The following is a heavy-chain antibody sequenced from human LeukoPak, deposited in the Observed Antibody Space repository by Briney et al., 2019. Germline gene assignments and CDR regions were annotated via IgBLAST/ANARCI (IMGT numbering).Heavy chain of an antibody. CDR3: AKDRYSSSWYVAGFDY. J-gene: IGHJ4*02. Sequence: GGSLRLSCAASGFTFDDYAMHWVRQAPGKGLEWVSHISWDGGSTYYADSVKGRFTISRDNSKNSLYLQMNSLRAEDTALHYCAKDRYSSSWYVAGFDYWGQGTLVTVSS. CDR1: GFTFDDYA. D-gene: IGHD6-13*01. V-gene: IGHV3-43D*03. CDR2: ISWDGGST.